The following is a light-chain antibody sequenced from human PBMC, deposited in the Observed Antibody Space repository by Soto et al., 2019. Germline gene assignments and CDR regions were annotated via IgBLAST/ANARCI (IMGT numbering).Light chain of an antibody. Sequence: QSVLTQPRSVSGSPGQSVTVSCTGTSSDVGGYNYVSWYRQYPGEAPKLLIYDVTERLSGVPYRFSGSKSGNTASLTISGLQAQDEADYYCCSYAGGHIHYIIGTGTKVTVL. V-gene: IGLV2-11*01. CDR2: DVT. CDR1: SSDVGGYNY. CDR3: CSYAGGHIHYI. J-gene: IGLJ1*01.